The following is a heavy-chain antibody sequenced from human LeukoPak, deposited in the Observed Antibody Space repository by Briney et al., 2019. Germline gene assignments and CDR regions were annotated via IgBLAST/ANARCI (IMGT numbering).Heavy chain of an antibody. D-gene: IGHD7-27*01. J-gene: IGHJ4*02. CDR2: IYSGGST. V-gene: IGHV3-66*01. CDR1: GVTVSSNY. CDR3: ARSELNWGEVSIDY. Sequence: GGSLRLSCAASGVTVSSNYMSWVRQAPGKGLEWVSVIYSGGSTYYADSVKGRFTISRDNSKNTLYLQMNSLRAEDTAVYYCARSELNWGEVSIDYWGQGTLVTVSS.